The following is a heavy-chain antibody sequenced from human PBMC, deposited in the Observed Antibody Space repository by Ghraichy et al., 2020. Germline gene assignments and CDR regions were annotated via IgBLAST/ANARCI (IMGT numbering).Heavy chain of an antibody. CDR1: GYSISSGYY. CDR2: IYHSGST. Sequence: SETLSLTCTVSGYSISSGYYWGWIRQPPGKGLEWIGSIYHSGSTYYNPSLKSRVTISVDTSKNQFSLKLSSVTAADTAVYYCARGSSLVTSKGAFDIWGQGTMVTVSS. V-gene: IGHV4-38-2*02. D-gene: IGHD3-9*01. J-gene: IGHJ3*02. CDR3: ARGSSLVTSKGAFDI.